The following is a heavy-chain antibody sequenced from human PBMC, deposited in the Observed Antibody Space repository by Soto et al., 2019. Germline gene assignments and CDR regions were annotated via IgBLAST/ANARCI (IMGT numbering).Heavy chain of an antibody. CDR2: INAGNGNT. D-gene: IGHD3-22*01. CDR1: GYTFTSYA. CDR3: VNDTTTTEIYTLSLHDSLPITVQ. V-gene: IGHV1-3*01. Sequence: ASVKVSCKASGYTFTSYAMHWVRQAPGKRLEWMGWINAGNGNTKYSQKFQGRVTITRDTSASTAYMELSSLRSEDTAVYVFVNDTTTTEIYTLSLHDSLPITVQ. J-gene: IGHJ1*01.